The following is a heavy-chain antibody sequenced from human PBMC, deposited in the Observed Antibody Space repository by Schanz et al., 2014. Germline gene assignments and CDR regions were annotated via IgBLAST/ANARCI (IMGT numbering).Heavy chain of an antibody. Sequence: QVQLVQSGAEVKKPGASVKVSCKASGYTFTSYGITWVRQAPGQGLEWMGWINGYNGHTLYAQKFQGRVTMTTDTSASTSYMELTSLRFDDTAVYYGARDFSAYVGNYFDYWGQGTLGTVSS. V-gene: IGHV1-18*01. CDR2: INGYNGHT. CDR1: GYTFTSYG. CDR3: ARDFSAYVGNYFDY. J-gene: IGHJ4*02. D-gene: IGHD5-12*01.